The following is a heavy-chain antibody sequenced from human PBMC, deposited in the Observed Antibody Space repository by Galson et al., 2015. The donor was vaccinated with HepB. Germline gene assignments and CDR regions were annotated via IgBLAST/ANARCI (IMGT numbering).Heavy chain of an antibody. V-gene: IGHV1-69*02. CDR2: IIPVFNVT. CDR1: GGTFNSYI. D-gene: IGHD1-1*01. J-gene: IGHJ4*02. Sequence: SVKVSCKASGGTFNSYIINWVRQTPGQGLEWMGRIIPVFNVTSYAQKFQGRVTMTADRSTSTGYVELSSLRSDDTALYYCATPLTHDEFGYWGQGTLVTVSS. CDR3: ATPLTHDEFGY.